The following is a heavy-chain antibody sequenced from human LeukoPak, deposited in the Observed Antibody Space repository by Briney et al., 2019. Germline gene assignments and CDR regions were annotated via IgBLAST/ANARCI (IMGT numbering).Heavy chain of an antibody. V-gene: IGHV3-74*03. CDR2: ISSDGSST. J-gene: IGHJ4*02. D-gene: IGHD6-13*01. CDR1: GFTFSSSW. Sequence: GGSLRLSCVASGFTFSSSWMYWVRQAPGKGLVWASRISSDGSSTTYADSVRGRFTISRDNAKNTLYLQMNSLRVEDTAVYYCARADSSWASDCWGQGTLVTVSS. CDR3: ARADSSWASDC.